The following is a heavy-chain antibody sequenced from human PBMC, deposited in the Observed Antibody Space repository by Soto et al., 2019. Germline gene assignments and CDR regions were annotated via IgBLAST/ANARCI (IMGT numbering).Heavy chain of an antibody. CDR1: GFSFSEYT. V-gene: IGHV3-23*01. CDR3: ARAPH. Sequence: PGGSLRLSCVASGFSFSEYTLSWVRQAPGKGLDWVSGISGSGAMTYYADSVKGRFTISRDNSKNSLYLQMNSLRAEDTAVYYCARAPHWGQGTLVTVSS. CDR2: ISGSGAMT. J-gene: IGHJ4*02.